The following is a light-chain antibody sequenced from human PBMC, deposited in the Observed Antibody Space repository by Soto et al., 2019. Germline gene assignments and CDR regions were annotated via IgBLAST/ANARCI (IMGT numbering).Light chain of an antibody. J-gene: IGKJ4*01. V-gene: IGKV2-28*01. Sequence: IVMTQSPLSLPVTPGEPASISCRSSQSLLHSNGYTYLDWYLQKPGQSPQLLIYLTSSRASGVPDRFSGSGSGTDFTLKISRVEAGDVGVYYCMQALQAPQLTFGGGTKVEIK. CDR3: MQALQAPQLT. CDR2: LTS. CDR1: QSLLHSNGYTY.